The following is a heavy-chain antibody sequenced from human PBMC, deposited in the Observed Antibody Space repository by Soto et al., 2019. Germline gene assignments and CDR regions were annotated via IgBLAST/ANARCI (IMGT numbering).Heavy chain of an antibody. V-gene: IGHV3-11*03. CDR2: FSICICYT. D-gene: IGHD3-10*01. CDR3: ARYGSGRYFAY. Sequence: PGGSLRLSCAASGFTFSDYYMSWIRQAPGKGLEWDSYFSICICYTNYADSLKVRFTFSRDHAKNSLYLQMNSLRAEDTAVYYCARYGSGRYFAYWGQGTLVTV. CDR1: GFTFSDYY. J-gene: IGHJ4*02.